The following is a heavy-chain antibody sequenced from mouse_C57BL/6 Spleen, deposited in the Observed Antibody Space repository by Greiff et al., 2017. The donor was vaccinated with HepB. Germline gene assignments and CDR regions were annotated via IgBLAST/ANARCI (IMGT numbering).Heavy chain of an antibody. V-gene: IGHV5-4*03. CDR1: GFTFTSYA. CDR3: ARSGALYYFEY. J-gene: IGHJ2*01. CDR2: ISDGGSYT. Sequence: EVKFLEPGGGLVKPGGSLKLSCAASGFTFTSYAMSWVRQTPEKRLEWVATISDGGSYTYYPDNVKSRFTISRDNAKTNLYLQMSHLKSEDTAMYYCARSGALYYFEYWGQGTTLTVSS. D-gene: IGHD6-1*01.